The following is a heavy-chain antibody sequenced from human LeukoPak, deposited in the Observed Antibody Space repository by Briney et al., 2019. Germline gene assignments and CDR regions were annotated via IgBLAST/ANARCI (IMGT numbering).Heavy chain of an antibody. Sequence: GGSLRLSCAASGFTVSSNYMSWVRQAPGKGLEWVSVIYSGGSTYYADSVKGRFTISRDNSKNTLYLQMNSLRAEDTAVYYCARDRARELGRRRYYYGMDVWGQGTTVTVSS. V-gene: IGHV3-53*01. D-gene: IGHD7-27*01. CDR1: GFTVSSNY. CDR3: ARDRARELGRRRYYYGMDV. CDR2: IYSGGST. J-gene: IGHJ6*02.